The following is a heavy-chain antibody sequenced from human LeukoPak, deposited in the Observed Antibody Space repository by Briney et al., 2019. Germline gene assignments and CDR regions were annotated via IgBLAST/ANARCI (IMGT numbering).Heavy chain of an antibody. D-gene: IGHD6-19*01. J-gene: IGHJ4*02. Sequence: PVGSLTLSCAASGFTFSSYAIHWVRPAPGNGLEWVALIPYDGSGQYYTDSVKGRFTISRDNSKNTLYLQVNSLRVEDTAVYYCARANRPFHTSGWYKDYWGQGTLVTVSS. CDR1: GFTFSSYA. CDR3: ARANRPFHTSGWYKDY. V-gene: IGHV3-30-3*01. CDR2: IPYDGSGQ.